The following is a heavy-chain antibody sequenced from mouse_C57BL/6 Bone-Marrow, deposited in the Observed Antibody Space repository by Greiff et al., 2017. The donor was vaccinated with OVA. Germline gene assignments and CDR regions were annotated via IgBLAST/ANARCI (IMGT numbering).Heavy chain of an antibody. J-gene: IGHJ4*01. D-gene: IGHD2-3*01. CDR1: GYTFTGYW. CDR3: ARIYDGRRDAMDY. V-gene: IGHV1-9*01. Sequence: QVQLKQSGAELMKPGASVKLSCKATGYTFTGYWIEWVKQRPGHGLEWIGEILPGSGSTNYNEKFKGKATFTADTSSNTAYMQLSSLTTEDSAIYYCARIYDGRRDAMDYWGQGTSVTVSS. CDR2: ILPGSGST.